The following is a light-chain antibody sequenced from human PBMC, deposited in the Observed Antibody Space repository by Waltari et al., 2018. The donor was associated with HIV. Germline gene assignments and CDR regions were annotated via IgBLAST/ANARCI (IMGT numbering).Light chain of an antibody. CDR2: QVS. J-gene: IGLJ2*01. Sequence: SAPTQPASVSGSPGQSITISCTGTSSDVGIYNLVSWYQQYPGKAPTLMIYQVSARPSGVSPRFSGSKSGNTASLTISGLQAEDEADYYCCSYTSSSAYVIFGGGTKLIVL. V-gene: IGLV2-23*02. CDR1: SSDVGIYNL. CDR3: CSYTSSSAYVI.